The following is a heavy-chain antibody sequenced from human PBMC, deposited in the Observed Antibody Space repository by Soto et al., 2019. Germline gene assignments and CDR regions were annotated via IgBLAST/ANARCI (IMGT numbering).Heavy chain of an antibody. CDR3: VRYRYNGSPFFDY. D-gene: IGHD1-26*01. Sequence: ASVKVSCKASGYTFTSYAMHWVRQAPGQRLEWMGWINAGNGNTQYSQKFQGRVTITRDTSASTAYMELSSLRSEDTAVYYCVRYRYNGSPFFDYWGQGTLVTVSS. J-gene: IGHJ4*02. CDR1: GYTFTSYA. CDR2: INAGNGNT. V-gene: IGHV1-3*01.